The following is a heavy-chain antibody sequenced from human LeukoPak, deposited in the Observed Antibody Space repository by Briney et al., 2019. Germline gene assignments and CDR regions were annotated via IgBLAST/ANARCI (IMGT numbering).Heavy chain of an antibody. J-gene: IGHJ4*02. CDR1: GYTFTSYY. CDR2: INPSGGST. CDR3: ARTNIHGGIAVSYFDY. D-gene: IGHD6-19*01. Sequence: ASVKVSCKASGYTFTSYYMHWVRQAPGQGLEWMGIINPSGGSTSYAQKFQGRVTMTRDTSTSTVYMELSSLRAEDTAVYYCARTNIHGGIAVSYFDYWGQGTLVTVSS. V-gene: IGHV1-46*01.